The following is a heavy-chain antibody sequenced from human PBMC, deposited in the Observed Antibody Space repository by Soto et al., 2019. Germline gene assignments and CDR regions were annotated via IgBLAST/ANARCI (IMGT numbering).Heavy chain of an antibody. CDR1: GYXVSRSNW. Sequence: SETLSLTCAVSGYXVSRSNWWGWNRQPPGKGLEWIGYIYYSGTTYYNPSLKSRVTMSVDTSKNQFSLELTSVTAVDTAVYYCARREIQGPIDYWGKGTLVTVSS. CDR2: IYYSGTT. V-gene: IGHV4-28*01. CDR3: ARREIQGPIDY. D-gene: IGHD1-26*01. J-gene: IGHJ4*02.